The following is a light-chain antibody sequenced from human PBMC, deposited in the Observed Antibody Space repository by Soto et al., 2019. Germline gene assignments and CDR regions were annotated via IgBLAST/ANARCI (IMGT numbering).Light chain of an antibody. CDR2: TSG. CDR3: QQTYSTPYT. CDR1: QRITTY. Sequence: IHMTQSPSSLSASVGDRITVTCRASQRITTYVNWYQLKPEEAPKLLISTSGTLQRGVPSRFSGSGSGTDFTLTISGLQPADFATYFCQQTYSTPYTFGQGTRLEIK. J-gene: IGKJ2*01. V-gene: IGKV1-39*01.